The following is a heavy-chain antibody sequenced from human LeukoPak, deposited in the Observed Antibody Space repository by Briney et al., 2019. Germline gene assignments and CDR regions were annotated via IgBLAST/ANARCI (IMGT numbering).Heavy chain of an antibody. CDR3: AKENWVYNWKYDSSGSGINY. D-gene: IGHD3-22*01. CDR2: ISGGGGST. Sequence: GGSLRLSCAASGFTFTNYAMSWVRQAPGKGLEWVSTISGGGGSTYSADSVMGRFTISRDNSKTTLYLQMNSLRAEDTAVYYCAKENWVYNWKYDSSGSGINYWGQGTRVTVSS. V-gene: IGHV3-23*01. J-gene: IGHJ4*02. CDR1: GFTFTNYA.